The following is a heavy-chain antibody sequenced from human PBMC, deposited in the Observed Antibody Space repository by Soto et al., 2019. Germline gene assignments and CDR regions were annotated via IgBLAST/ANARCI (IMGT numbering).Heavy chain of an antibody. CDR1: GFTVSSNY. J-gene: IGHJ3*01. CDR3: AKAYCGGVCYSLTDAFDL. CDR2: LYSGGST. D-gene: IGHD2-21*02. Sequence: GGSLRLSCAASGFTVSSNYMVWVRQAPGRGLEWVSVLYSGGSTSYADSVRGRFTVSRDNSKNTLYLQMNSLRAEDTAVYYCAKAYCGGVCYSLTDAFDLWGQGTLVTVSS. V-gene: IGHV3-53*01.